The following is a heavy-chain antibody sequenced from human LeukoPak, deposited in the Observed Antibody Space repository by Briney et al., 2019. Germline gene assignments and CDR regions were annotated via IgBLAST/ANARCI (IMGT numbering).Heavy chain of an antibody. V-gene: IGHV1-69*04. CDR2: IIPILGIA. CDR3: QYSSSSENYYYGMDV. J-gene: IGHJ6*02. CDR1: GGTFSSYA. Sequence: SVKASCKASGGTFSSYAISWVRRAPGQGLEWMGRIIPILGIANYAQKFQGRVTITADKSTSTAYMELSSLRSEDTAVYYCQYSSSSENYYYGMDVWGQGTTVTVSS. D-gene: IGHD6-6*01.